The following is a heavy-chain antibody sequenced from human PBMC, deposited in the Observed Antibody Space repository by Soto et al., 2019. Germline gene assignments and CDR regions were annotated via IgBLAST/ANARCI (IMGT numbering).Heavy chain of an antibody. V-gene: IGHV3-33*01. Sequence: QVQLVESGGGVVQPGRSLRLSCAASGFTFSSYGMHWVRQAPGKGLEWVAVIWYDGSNKYYADSVKGRFTISRDNSKNTLYLQMNSRRAEDTAVYYCASNSYYYGMDVWGQGTTVTVSS. CDR3: ASNSYYYGMDV. CDR2: IWYDGSNK. D-gene: IGHD2-8*01. CDR1: GFTFSSYG. J-gene: IGHJ6*02.